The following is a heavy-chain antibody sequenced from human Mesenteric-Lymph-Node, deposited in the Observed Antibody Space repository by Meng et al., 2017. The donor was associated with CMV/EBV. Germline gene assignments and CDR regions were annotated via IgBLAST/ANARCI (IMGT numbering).Heavy chain of an antibody. CDR3: AKDDYYDSSGYYWF. J-gene: IGHJ4*02. D-gene: IGHD3-22*01. CDR2: ISGSGGST. V-gene: IGHV3-23*01. CDR1: GFTISSYA. Sequence: GGSLRLSCAASGFTISSYAMSWVRQAPGKGLEWVSAISGSGGSTYYADSVKGRFTISRDNSKNTLYLQMNSLRAEDTAVYYCAKDDYYDSSGYYWFWGQGTLVTVSS.